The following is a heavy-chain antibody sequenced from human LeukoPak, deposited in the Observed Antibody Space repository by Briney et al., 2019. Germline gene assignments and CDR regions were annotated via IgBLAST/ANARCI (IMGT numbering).Heavy chain of an antibody. V-gene: IGHV4-34*01. J-gene: IGHJ4*02. CDR3: ARPVSLYYYDSSFDY. Sequence: SETLSLTCAVYGGSFSGYYWSWIRQPPGKGLEWIGEINHSGSTNYNPSLKSRVTISVDTSKNQFSLKLSSVTAADTAVYYCARPVSLYYYDSSFDYWGQGTLVTVSS. CDR1: GGSFSGYY. D-gene: IGHD3-22*01. CDR2: INHSGST.